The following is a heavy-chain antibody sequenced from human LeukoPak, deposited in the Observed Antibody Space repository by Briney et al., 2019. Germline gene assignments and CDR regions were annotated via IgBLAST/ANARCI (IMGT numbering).Heavy chain of an antibody. Sequence: PVASVKVSCKASGYTFTYHYIHLVRQAPGQGLEWMGIINPSNGDTNYAQRFQGRVTMTRDTSTSTVYMELSSLRSEDTAVYYCARVEDYITGHHNWFDPWGQGTLVTVSS. CDR3: ARVEDYITGHHNWFDP. J-gene: IGHJ5*02. V-gene: IGHV1-46*01. CDR2: INPSNGDT. CDR1: GYTFTYHY. D-gene: IGHD1-20*01.